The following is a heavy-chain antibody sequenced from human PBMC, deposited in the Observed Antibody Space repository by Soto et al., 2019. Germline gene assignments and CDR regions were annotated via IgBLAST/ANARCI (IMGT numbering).Heavy chain of an antibody. CDR1: GGSFSGYY. CDR3: ARDGDSSAADAFDI. Sequence: QVQLQQWGAGLLKPSEPLSLTCAVYGGSFSGYYWSWIRQPPGKGLEWIGEINHSGSTNYNPSLKSRVTISVDTSKNQFSLKLSSVTAADTAVYYCARDGDSSAADAFDIWGQGTMVTVSS. CDR2: INHSGST. D-gene: IGHD3-22*01. V-gene: IGHV4-34*01. J-gene: IGHJ3*02.